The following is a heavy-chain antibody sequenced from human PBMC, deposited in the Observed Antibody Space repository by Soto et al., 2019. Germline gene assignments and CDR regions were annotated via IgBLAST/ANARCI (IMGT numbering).Heavy chain of an antibody. CDR1: GYSFTSYW. Sequence: GESLKISCKGSGYSFTSYWIGWVRQMPGKGLEWMGIIYPGGSDTRYSPSFQGQVTISADKSISTACLQWSSLKASDTAMYYCARVHGDYDSHYYYYYGMDVWGQGTTVTVSS. J-gene: IGHJ6*02. V-gene: IGHV5-51*01. D-gene: IGHD4-17*01. CDR3: ARVHGDYDSHYYYYYGMDV. CDR2: IYPGGSDT.